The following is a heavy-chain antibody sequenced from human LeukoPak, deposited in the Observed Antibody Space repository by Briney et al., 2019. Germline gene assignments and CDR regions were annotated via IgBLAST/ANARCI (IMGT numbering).Heavy chain of an antibody. Sequence: GGSLRLSCAASGFTFSDYYMSWIRQAPGKGLEWVSYISSSGSTIYYADSVKGRFTISRDNSKNTLYLQMNSLRAEDTAVYYCARGQHYYDSSGYYSYFDYWGQGTLVTVSS. CDR2: ISSSGSTI. D-gene: IGHD3-22*01. J-gene: IGHJ4*02. CDR1: GFTFSDYY. V-gene: IGHV3-11*01. CDR3: ARGQHYYDSSGYYSYFDY.